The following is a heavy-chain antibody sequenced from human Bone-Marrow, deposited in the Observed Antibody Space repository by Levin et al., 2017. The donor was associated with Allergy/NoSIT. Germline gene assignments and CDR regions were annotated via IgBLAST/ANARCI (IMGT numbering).Heavy chain of an antibody. Sequence: SCVASGFTVSNNYMTWVRQAPGKGLEGVSVIYSGGKTHYADSVKGRFTVSRDKSKNTLYLQMTSLRADDTAVYYCATHPRAAYWGQGTLVTVSS. D-gene: IGHD6-25*01. J-gene: IGHJ4*02. CDR3: ATHPRAAY. CDR1: GFTVSNNY. CDR2: IYSGGKT. V-gene: IGHV3-53*01.